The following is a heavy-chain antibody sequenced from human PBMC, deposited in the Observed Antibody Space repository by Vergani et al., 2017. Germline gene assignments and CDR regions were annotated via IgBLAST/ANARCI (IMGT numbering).Heavy chain of an antibody. V-gene: IGHV1-18*01. CDR3: ARDGILERRRSLSGPGLVY. D-gene: IGHD1-1*01. CDR2: ISAYNGNT. CDR1: GYTFTSYG. Sequence: VSCKASGYTFTSYGISWVRQAPGQGLEWMGWISAYNGNTNYAQKLQGRVTMTTDTSTSTAYMELRSLRSDDTAVYYCARDGILERRRSLSGPGLVYWGQGTLVTVSS. J-gene: IGHJ4*02.